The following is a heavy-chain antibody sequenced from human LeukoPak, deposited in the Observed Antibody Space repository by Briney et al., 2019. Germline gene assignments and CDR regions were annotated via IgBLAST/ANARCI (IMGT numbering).Heavy chain of an antibody. CDR1: GGSISSGGYS. CDR2: IYHSGST. V-gene: IGHV4-30-2*01. CDR3: ARGGSSWQNDY. J-gene: IGHJ4*02. D-gene: IGHD6-13*01. Sequence: SETLSLTCAVSGGSISSGGYSWSWIRQPPGKGLEWIGYIYHSGSTYYNPSLKSRVTISVDRSKNQFSLKLGSVTAADTAVYYCARGGSSWQNDYWGQGTLVTVSS.